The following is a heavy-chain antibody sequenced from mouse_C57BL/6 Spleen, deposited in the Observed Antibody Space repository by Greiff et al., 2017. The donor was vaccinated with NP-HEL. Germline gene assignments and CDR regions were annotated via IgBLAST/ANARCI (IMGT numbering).Heavy chain of an antibody. Sequence: QVQLKQSGAELVRPGASVTLSCKASGYTFTDYEMHWVKQTPVHGLEWIGAIDPETGGTAYNQKFKGQAILTADKSSSTAYMELRSLTSEDAAVYYCTRAGGSSGFACWGPGTLVTVSA. CDR1: GYTFTDYE. V-gene: IGHV1-15*01. J-gene: IGHJ3*01. CDR3: TRAGGSSGFAC. D-gene: IGHD1-1*01. CDR2: IDPETGGT.